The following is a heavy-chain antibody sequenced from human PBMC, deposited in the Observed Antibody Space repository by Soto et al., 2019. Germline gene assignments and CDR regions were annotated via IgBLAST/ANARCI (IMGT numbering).Heavy chain of an antibody. CDR2: ISAYNGNA. CDR3: AGRDYDILTGYFNY. J-gene: IGHJ4*02. Sequence: ASVKVSCKASGYTFTGYYMHWVRQAPGQGLEWMGGISAYNGNANYAQKLQGRVTITADESTSTAYMELSSLRSEDTAVYYCAGRDYDILTGYFNYWGQGTLVTVSS. V-gene: IGHV1-18*04. D-gene: IGHD3-9*01. CDR1: GYTFTGYY.